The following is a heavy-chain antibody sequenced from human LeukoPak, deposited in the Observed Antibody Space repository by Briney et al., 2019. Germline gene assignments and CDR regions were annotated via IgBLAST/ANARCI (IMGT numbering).Heavy chain of an antibody. J-gene: IGHJ3*02. CDR1: GFTFSIYG. CDR3: ARGIIAVADSYGAFDI. V-gene: IGHV3-21*01. CDR2: ITSSGNFI. D-gene: IGHD6-19*01. Sequence: AGGSLRLSCAASGFTFSIYGMNWVRQAPGKGLEWVSFITSSGNFIYYADSVKGRFTISRDNAKNSLYLQMNSLRAEDTAVYYCARGIIAVADSYGAFDIWGQGTMVTVSS.